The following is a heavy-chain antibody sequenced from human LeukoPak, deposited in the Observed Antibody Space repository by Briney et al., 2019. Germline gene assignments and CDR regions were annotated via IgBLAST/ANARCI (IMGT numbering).Heavy chain of an antibody. CDR3: AREDRYSSGWYPRAGVHYFDY. V-gene: IGHV1-18*01. D-gene: IGHD6-19*01. Sequence: ASVKVSCKASGYTFTSYGISWVRQAPGQGLEWMGWISAYNGNTNYAQKLQGRVTMTTDTSTSTAYMELRSLRSDATAVYYCAREDRYSSGWYPRAGVHYFDYWGQGTLVTVSS. CDR2: ISAYNGNT. J-gene: IGHJ4*02. CDR1: GYTFTSYG.